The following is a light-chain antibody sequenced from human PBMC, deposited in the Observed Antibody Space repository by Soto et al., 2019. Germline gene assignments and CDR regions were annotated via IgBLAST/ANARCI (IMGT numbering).Light chain of an antibody. J-gene: IGKJ1*01. CDR3: QKYDASPLT. CDR2: GAS. Sequence: EIVLQQSPGTLSLSPGARATLSCRASRSVSASHLAWYQQRPGQANRLLMYGASNRATGTPDRFSGSGSGTDFTLTISRLEPEDFAMYYCQKYDASPLTVGQGTKVDIK. V-gene: IGKV3-20*01. CDR1: RSVSASH.